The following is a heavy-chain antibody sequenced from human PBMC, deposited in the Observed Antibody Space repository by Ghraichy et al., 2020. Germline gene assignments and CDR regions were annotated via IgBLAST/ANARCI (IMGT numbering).Heavy chain of an antibody. CDR3: ARRGTYYYDSSGYYYVEYVDY. D-gene: IGHD3-22*01. CDR1: GGSISSSSYY. Sequence: SETLSLTCTVSGGSISSSSYYWGWIRQPPGKGLEWIGSIYYSGSTYYNPSLKSRVTISVDTSKNQFSLKLSSVTAADTAVYYCARRGTYYYDSSGYYYVEYVDYWGQGTLVTVSS. CDR2: IYYSGST. J-gene: IGHJ4*02. V-gene: IGHV4-39*01.